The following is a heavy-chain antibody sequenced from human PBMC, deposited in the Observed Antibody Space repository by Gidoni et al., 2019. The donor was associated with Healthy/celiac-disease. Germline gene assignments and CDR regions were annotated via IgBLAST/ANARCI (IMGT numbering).Heavy chain of an antibody. D-gene: IGHD3-10*01. CDR3: ARLGLWFRELGHYYGMDV. CDR1: GGSISSGDYY. V-gene: IGHV4-30-4*01. Sequence: QVQLQESGPGLLQPSQTLSLTCTVSGGSISSGDYYWSWIRQPPGKGLEWIGYIYYSGSTYYNPSLKSRVTISVDTSKNQFSLKLSSVTAADTAVYYCARLGLWFRELGHYYGMDVWGQGTTVTVSS. CDR2: IYYSGST. J-gene: IGHJ6*02.